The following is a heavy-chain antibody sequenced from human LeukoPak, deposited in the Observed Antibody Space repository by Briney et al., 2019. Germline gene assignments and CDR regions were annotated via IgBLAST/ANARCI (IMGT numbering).Heavy chain of an antibody. J-gene: IGHJ3*02. V-gene: IGHV3-30*18. Sequence: PGGSLRLSRAASGFTFSSYGMHWVRQAPGKGLEWVAVISYDGSNKYYADSVKGRFTISRDNAKNTLYVQMNSLRAEDTAVYYCAKPDTAMVDTDAFDIWGQGTMVTVSS. CDR3: AKPDTAMVDTDAFDI. CDR1: GFTFSSYG. CDR2: ISYDGSNK. D-gene: IGHD5-18*01.